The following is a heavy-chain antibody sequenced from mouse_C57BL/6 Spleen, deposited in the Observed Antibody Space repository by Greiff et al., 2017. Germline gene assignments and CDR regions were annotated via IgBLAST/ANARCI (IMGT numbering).Heavy chain of an antibody. CDR2: ISDGGSYT. Sequence: EVQRVESGGGLVKPGGSLKLSCAASGFTFSSYAMSWVRQTPEKRLEWVATISDGGSYTYYPDNVKGRFTISRDNAKNNLDLQRSNLKSEDTAVYYCGRGVYRVFAYWGQGTLVTVSA. D-gene: IGHD1-3*01. V-gene: IGHV5-4*01. CDR1: GFTFSSYA. CDR3: GRGVYRVFAY. J-gene: IGHJ3*01.